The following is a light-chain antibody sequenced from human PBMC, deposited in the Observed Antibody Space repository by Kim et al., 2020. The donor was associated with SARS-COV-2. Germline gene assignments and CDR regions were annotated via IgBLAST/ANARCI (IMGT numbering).Light chain of an antibody. Sequence: AQGKTASITCGGHNIGSKSVHWYQQKAGQAPVLVIYYDDDRPSGIPERFSGSNSENTATLTISRVEAGDEADYYCQLWNSSSDLWVFGGGTQLTVL. J-gene: IGLJ3*02. CDR2: YDD. CDR3: QLWNSSSDLWV. V-gene: IGLV3-21*04. CDR1: NIGSKS.